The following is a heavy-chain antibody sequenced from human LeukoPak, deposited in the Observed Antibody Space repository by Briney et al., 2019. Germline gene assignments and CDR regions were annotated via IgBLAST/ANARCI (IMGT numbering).Heavy chain of an antibody. V-gene: IGHV3-30*04. CDR3: ARDSNYGSGSYLFWYYYYYMDV. J-gene: IGHJ6*03. D-gene: IGHD3-10*01. Sequence: GGSLRLSCAASGFTFSSYAKHWVRQAPGKGLEWVAVISYDGSNKYYADSVKGRFTISRDNSKNTLYLQMNSLRAEDTAVYYCARDSNYGSGSYLFWYYYYYMDVWGKGTTVTVSS. CDR2: ISYDGSNK. CDR1: GFTFSSYA.